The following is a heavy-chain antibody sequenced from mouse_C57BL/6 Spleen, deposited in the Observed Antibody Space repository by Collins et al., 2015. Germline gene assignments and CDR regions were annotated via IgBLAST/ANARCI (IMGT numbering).Heavy chain of an antibody. J-gene: IGHJ4*01. CDR2: IYPGDGDT. D-gene: IGHD2-3*01. V-gene: IGHV1-87*01. CDR1: GYTFTSYW. Sequence: QVQLQQSGAELARPGASVKLSCKASGYTFTSYWMQWVKQRPGQGLEWIGAIYPGDGDTRYTQKFKGKATLTADKSSSTAYMQLSSLASEDSAVYYCARYGYYGRTMDYWGQGTSVTVSS. CDR3: ARYGYYGRTMDY.